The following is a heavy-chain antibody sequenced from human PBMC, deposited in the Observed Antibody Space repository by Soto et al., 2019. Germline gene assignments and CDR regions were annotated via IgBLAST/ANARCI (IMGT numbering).Heavy chain of an antibody. CDR3: ARGWDTAMVNAFDI. D-gene: IGHD5-18*01. V-gene: IGHV4-59*01. CDR1: GGSISSYY. J-gene: IGHJ3*02. CDR2: IYYSGST. Sequence: QVQLQESGPGLVKPSETLSLTCTVSGGSISSYYWSWIRQPPGKGLEWIGYIYYSGSTNYNPSLKRRVTISVDTSKNQFSLKLSSVTAADTAVYYCARGWDTAMVNAFDIWGQGTMVTVSS.